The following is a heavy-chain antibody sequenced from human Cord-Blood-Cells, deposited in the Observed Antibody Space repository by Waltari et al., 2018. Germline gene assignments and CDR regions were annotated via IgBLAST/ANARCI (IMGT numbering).Heavy chain of an antibody. D-gene: IGHD1-20*01. Sequence: QVQLPQSGPGLVKPSQTLSLTCAISGDSVSSNSAAWNWIRQSPSRGLEWLGRTDKRSKWYNDYAVSVKSRITINPDTSKNQFSLQLNSVTPEDTAVYYCAREYKSEVRYAFDIWGQGTMVTVSS. CDR2: TDKRSKWYN. CDR1: GDSVSSNSAA. J-gene: IGHJ3*02. V-gene: IGHV6-1*01. CDR3: AREYKSEVRYAFDI.